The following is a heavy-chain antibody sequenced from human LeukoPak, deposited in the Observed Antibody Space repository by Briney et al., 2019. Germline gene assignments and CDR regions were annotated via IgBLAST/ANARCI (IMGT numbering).Heavy chain of an antibody. V-gene: IGHV4-31*03. J-gene: IGHJ6*02. CDR1: GGSISSGPYY. Sequence: KASETLSLTCTVSGGSISSGPYYWIWIRQHPGKGLESIGYITYSGNTYYYPALNSRVTVSLDTSKTQFSLKLSSVTAADTAVYYCARIAYDALDSYYYGMDVWGQGTTVTVSS. CDR3: ARIAYDALDSYYYGMDV. CDR2: ITYSGNT. D-gene: IGHD3-3*01.